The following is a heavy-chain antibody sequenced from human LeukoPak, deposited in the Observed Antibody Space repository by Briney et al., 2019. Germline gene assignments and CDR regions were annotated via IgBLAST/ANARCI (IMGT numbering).Heavy chain of an antibody. Sequence: GGSLRLSCAASGFTFSSYWMHWVRQAPGKGLVWVSRINSDGSSTNYADSVKGRFTISRDNAKNSLYLQMNSLRAEDTAVYYCARNKLGISEKYMDVWGKGTTVTISS. CDR3: ARNKLGISEKYMDV. CDR2: INSDGSST. V-gene: IGHV3-74*01. CDR1: GFTFSSYW. D-gene: IGHD7-27*01. J-gene: IGHJ6*03.